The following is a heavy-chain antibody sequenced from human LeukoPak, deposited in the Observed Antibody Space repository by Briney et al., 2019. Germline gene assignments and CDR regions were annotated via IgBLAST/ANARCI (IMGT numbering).Heavy chain of an antibody. CDR1: SGSINNYY. D-gene: IGHD4-17*01. V-gene: IGHV4-59*01. CDR3: ARPYGAAGLD. Sequence: SETLSLTCTVSSGSINNYYWSWIRQTPGKGLEWIGYILSSGSTNYNPSVKSRVTISVDTSKNQFSLKLSSVTAADTAVYYCARPYGAAGLDWGQGTLVTVSS. CDR2: ILSSGST. J-gene: IGHJ4*02.